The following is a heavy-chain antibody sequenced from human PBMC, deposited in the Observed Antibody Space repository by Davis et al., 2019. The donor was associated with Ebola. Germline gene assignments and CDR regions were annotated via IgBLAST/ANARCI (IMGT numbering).Heavy chain of an antibody. Sequence: GESLKISCAASGFSFSSYAMSWVRQAPGKGLEWVSGIRGSGASTYYADSVKGRFTISRDNSKNTLYLQMNSLRAEDTAVYYCAEEVSTSLYYDGMDVWGQGTTVTVSS. CDR2: IRGSGAST. CDR1: GFSFSSYA. CDR3: AEEVSTSLYYDGMDV. D-gene: IGHD2-21*01. J-gene: IGHJ6*02. V-gene: IGHV3-23*01.